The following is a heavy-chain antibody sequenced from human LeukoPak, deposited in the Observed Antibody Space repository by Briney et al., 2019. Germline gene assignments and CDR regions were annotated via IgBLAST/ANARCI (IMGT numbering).Heavy chain of an antibody. J-gene: IGHJ4*02. CDR3: ARVSTNSFDY. CDR2: ISDSGAAM. CDR1: GFTFSSYS. Sequence: GQSLRLSCAASGFTFSSYSMNWVRQVPGKGLQWVSYISDSGAAMYYADSVKGRFTISRDNAKNSLYLQMNSLRDGDTAVYYCARVSTNSFDYWGQGALVTVSS. V-gene: IGHV3-48*02.